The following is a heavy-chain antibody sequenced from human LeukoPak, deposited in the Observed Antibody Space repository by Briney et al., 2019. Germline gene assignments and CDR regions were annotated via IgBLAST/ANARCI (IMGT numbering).Heavy chain of an antibody. CDR2: ISGSGGST. CDR1: GFTFSSYP. J-gene: IGHJ4*02. CDR3: AKDSLLAYYED. D-gene: IGHD3-3*01. Sequence: GGSLRLSCAASGFTFSSYPMTWVRQAPGKGLEWVSAISGSGGSTYYADSVKGRFTISRDNSKNTLYLQMNSLRAEDTAVYYCAKDSLLAYYEDWGQGTLVTVSS. V-gene: IGHV3-23*01.